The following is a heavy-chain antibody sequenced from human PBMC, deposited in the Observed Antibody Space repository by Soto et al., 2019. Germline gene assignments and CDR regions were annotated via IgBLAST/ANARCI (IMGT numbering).Heavy chain of an antibody. CDR3: ARGSNYYSGMDV. V-gene: IGHV1-2*02. Sequence: ASVKVSCKASGYTFTGYYMHWVRQAPGQGLEWMGWINPNSGGTNYAQKFQGRVTMTRDTSISTAYSGLSRLRSDDTAVYYCARGSNYYSGMDVWGQGTTVTVSS. J-gene: IGHJ6*02. CDR1: GYTFTGYY. CDR2: INPNSGGT.